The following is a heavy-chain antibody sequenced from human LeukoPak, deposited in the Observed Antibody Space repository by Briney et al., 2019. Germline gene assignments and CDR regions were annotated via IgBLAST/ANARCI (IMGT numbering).Heavy chain of an antibody. D-gene: IGHD6-13*01. CDR3: AREDYISSCPDY. V-gene: IGHV1-2*02. CDR2: INPNSGGT. Sequence: AAVTVSCQASGYTFTGYYMHWVRPAPGQGLEWMGWINPNSGGTNSAQKFQGGVTMTSDTSISTAYMELSRLRSDDTAVYYCAREDYISSCPDYWGQGTLVTVSS. J-gene: IGHJ4*02. CDR1: GYTFTGYY.